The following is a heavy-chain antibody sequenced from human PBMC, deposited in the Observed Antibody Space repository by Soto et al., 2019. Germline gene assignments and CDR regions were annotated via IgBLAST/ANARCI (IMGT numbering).Heavy chain of an antibody. V-gene: IGHV1-69*08. Sequence: QVQLVQSGAEVKKPGSSVKVSCKASGGTFSSYTISWVRQAPGQGLEWMGRIIPILGIANYAQKFQGRVTITADKSTSTAYMELSSLRSEDTAVYYCARDGYGDGYNRMGDDWGQGTLVTVSS. CDR2: IIPILGIA. CDR3: ARDGYGDGYNRMGDD. CDR1: GGTFSSYT. D-gene: IGHD5-12*01. J-gene: IGHJ4*02.